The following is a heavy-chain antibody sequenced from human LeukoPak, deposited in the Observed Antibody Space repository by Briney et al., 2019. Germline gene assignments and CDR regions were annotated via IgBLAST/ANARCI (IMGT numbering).Heavy chain of an antibody. CDR1: GFTFSNYW. V-gene: IGHV3-74*01. CDR3: ARGEGLTIFGVVTDYYFDY. J-gene: IGHJ4*02. CDR2: INSDGSST. Sequence: GGSLRLSCAASGFTFSNYWMHWVRQTPGKGLVWVSRINSDGSSTSYADSVKGRFTISRDNAKNTLYLQMNSLRAEDTAVYYCARGEGLTIFGVVTDYYFDYWGQGTLVTVSS. D-gene: IGHD3-3*01.